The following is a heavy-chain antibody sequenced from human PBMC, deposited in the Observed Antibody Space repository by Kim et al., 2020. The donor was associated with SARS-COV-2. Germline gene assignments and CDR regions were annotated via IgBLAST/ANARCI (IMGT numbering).Heavy chain of an antibody. CDR3: ARDFPRGAYCGGDCYPS. Sequence: GGSLRLSCAASGFTFSSYWMSWVRQAPGKGLEWVANIKQDGSEKYYVDSVKGRFTISRDNAKNSLYLQMNSLRAEDTAVYYCARDFPRGAYCGGDCYPSWGQGTLVTVSS. D-gene: IGHD2-21*02. V-gene: IGHV3-7*03. J-gene: IGHJ5*02. CDR1: GFTFSSYW. CDR2: IKQDGSEK.